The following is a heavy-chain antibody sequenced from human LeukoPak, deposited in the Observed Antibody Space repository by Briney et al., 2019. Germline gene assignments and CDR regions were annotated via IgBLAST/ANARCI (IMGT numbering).Heavy chain of an antibody. D-gene: IGHD6-13*01. CDR3: ARDYPGIAAAGRRGNWFDP. Sequence: SQTLSLTCTVSGGSISSGGYYWSWIRQHPGKGLEWIGYIYYSGSTYYNPSLKRRVTISVDTSKNQFSLKLSSVTAADTAVYYCARDYPGIAAAGRRGNWFDPWGQGTLVTVSS. J-gene: IGHJ5*02. CDR1: GGSISSGGYY. V-gene: IGHV4-31*03. CDR2: IYYSGST.